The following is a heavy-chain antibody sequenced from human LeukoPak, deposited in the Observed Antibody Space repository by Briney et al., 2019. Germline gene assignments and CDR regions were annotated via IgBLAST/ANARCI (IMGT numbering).Heavy chain of an antibody. CDR3: ALTTGYYYDSSGSYFDY. V-gene: IGHV5-51*01. J-gene: IGHJ4*02. CDR2: IYPGDSDT. CDR1: GYSFTNYW. Sequence: GESLKISCKGSGYSFTNYWIGWVRQMPGKGLEWMGIIYPGDSDTRYSPSFQGHVTISADKSINTAYLQWSSLKASDTAIYYCALTTGYYYDSSGSYFDYWGQETLVTVSS. D-gene: IGHD3-22*01.